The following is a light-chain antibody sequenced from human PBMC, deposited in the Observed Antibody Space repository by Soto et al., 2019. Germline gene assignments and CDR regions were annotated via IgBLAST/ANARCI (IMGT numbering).Light chain of an antibody. J-gene: IGLJ1*01. V-gene: IGLV2-14*01. CDR2: EVS. Sequence: QSVLTQPASVPGSPGQSITISCTGTSSDVGNYKYVSWYRQHPGKAPKLMIYEVSNRPSGVSNRFSGSKSGNTASLTISGLQAEDETDYYCFSYTSSGTYVFGTGTRSPS. CDR3: FSYTSSGTYV. CDR1: SSDVGNYKY.